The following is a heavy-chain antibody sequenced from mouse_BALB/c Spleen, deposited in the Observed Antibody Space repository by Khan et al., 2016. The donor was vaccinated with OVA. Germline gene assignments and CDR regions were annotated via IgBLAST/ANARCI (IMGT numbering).Heavy chain of an antibody. V-gene: IGHV3-2*02. CDR3: ARWFAY. J-gene: IGHJ3*01. Sequence: EVELVESGPGLVKPSQSLSLTCTVTGYSITSDYAWNWIRQFPGNRLEWMGYINYSGGTSYLPSLKSRISITRDTSKNQFFLQLNSVTPEDSATYYGARWFAYWGQGTLVTVS. CDR1: GYSITSDYA. CDR2: INYSGGT.